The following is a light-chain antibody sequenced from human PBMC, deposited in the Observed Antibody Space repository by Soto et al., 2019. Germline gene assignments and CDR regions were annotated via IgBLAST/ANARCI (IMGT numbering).Light chain of an antibody. V-gene: IGKV1-12*01. CDR3: QQANSFPRT. CDR1: QDITNH. CDR2: AAS. Sequence: DIQMTQSPSSLSASVGGRVHITCQASQDITNHLNWYHQKPGKAPKLLIYAASSLQSGVPSRFSGSGSGTDFTLTISSLQPEDFATYYCQQANSFPRTFGQGTRLEIK. J-gene: IGKJ5*01.